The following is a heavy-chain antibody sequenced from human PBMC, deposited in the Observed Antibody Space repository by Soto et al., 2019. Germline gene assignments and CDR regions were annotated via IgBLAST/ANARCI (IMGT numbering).Heavy chain of an antibody. CDR3: ARDLLTVVTDHYYYGMDV. D-gene: IGHD2-15*01. Sequence: GGSLRLSCAASGFTFSSYAMHWVRQAPGKGLEWVAVISYDGSNKYYADSVKGRFTISRDNSKNTLYLQMNSLRAEDTAVYYCARDLLTVVTDHYYYGMDVWGQGTTVTV. CDR2: ISYDGSNK. V-gene: IGHV3-30-3*01. J-gene: IGHJ6*02. CDR1: GFTFSSYA.